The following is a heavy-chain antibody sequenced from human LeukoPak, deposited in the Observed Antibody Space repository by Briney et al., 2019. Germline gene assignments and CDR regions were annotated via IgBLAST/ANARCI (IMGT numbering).Heavy chain of an antibody. Sequence: SQTLSLTCAISGDSVSTNSAAWNWIRQSPSRGLEWLGRTYYRSKWYSDYAVSVKSRITINVDTSKNQFSLQLNSVTPEDTAVYYCAREGQQSYGMDVWGQGTTVTVSS. V-gene: IGHV6-1*01. CDR3: AREGQQSYGMDV. J-gene: IGHJ6*02. CDR1: GDSVSTNSAA. CDR2: TYYRSKWYS. D-gene: IGHD6-13*01.